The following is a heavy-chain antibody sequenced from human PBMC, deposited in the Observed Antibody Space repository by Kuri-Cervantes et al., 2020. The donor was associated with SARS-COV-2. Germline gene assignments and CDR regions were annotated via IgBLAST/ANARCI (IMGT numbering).Heavy chain of an antibody. D-gene: IGHD2-2*01. CDR2: ISAYNGNT. CDR3: ARAFCSSTSCYYFDY. CDR1: GYTFTSYG. Sequence: ASVKVSCKASGYTFTSYGISWVRQAPGQGLEWMGWISAYNGNTNYAQKLQGRVTMTTDTSTSTAYMGLRSLRSDDTAVYYCARAFCSSTSCYYFDYWGQGTLVTVSS. V-gene: IGHV1-18*01. J-gene: IGHJ4*02.